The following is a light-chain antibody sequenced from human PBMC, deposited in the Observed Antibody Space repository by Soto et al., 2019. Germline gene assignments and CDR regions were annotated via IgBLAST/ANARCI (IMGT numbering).Light chain of an antibody. J-gene: IGLJ1*01. CDR1: SSNIGAHYD. CDR3: QSYDSSLSIYV. V-gene: IGLV1-40*01. Sequence: QLVLTQPPSVSGAPGQRVTISCTGSSSNIGAHYDVHWYQQLPGTAPKLLIYGNSNRPSGVPDRFSGSKSGTSASLAITGLQAEDEADYYCQSYDSSLSIYVFGTGTKVTVL. CDR2: GNS.